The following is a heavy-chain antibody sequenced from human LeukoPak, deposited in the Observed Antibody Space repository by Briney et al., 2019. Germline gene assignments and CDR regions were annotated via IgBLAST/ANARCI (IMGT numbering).Heavy chain of an antibody. CDR3: AKDLIWSYYYDSSGYGGFDY. Sequence: GGSLRLSCAASGFTFSSYAMSWVRQAPGKGLEWVSAISGSGGSTYYADSVKGRFTISRDNSKNTLCLQMNSLRAEDTAVYYCAKDLIWSYYYDSSGYGGFDYWGQGTLVTVSS. CDR1: GFTFSSYA. V-gene: IGHV3-23*01. D-gene: IGHD3-22*01. J-gene: IGHJ4*02. CDR2: ISGSGGST.